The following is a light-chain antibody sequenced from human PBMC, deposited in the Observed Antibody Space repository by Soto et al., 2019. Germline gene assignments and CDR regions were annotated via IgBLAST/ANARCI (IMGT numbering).Light chain of an antibody. CDR3: QSYDSSLRI. CDR2: VND. Sequence: QSVLTQPPSVSGAPGQRVTISCTGNSSNIGAGYDVHWYQQLPGTAPKLLIYVNDNRPSGVPDRFSGSKSGTSASLAITGLQAEDEADYYCQSYDSSLRIFGTGTRSPS. J-gene: IGLJ1*01. V-gene: IGLV1-40*01. CDR1: SSNIGAGYD.